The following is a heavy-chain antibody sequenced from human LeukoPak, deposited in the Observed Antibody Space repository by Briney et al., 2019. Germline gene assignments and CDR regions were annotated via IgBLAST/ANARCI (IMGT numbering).Heavy chain of an antibody. CDR1: GFAFSSYS. Sequence: GGALRLSCEASGFAFSSYSMNWVRHAPGKGLEWVSSISSSSSYIYYADSVKGRFTISRDNTKNSLYLQMNSLRAEDAAVYYCARGDSSGYYYYGYWGQGTLVTVSS. D-gene: IGHD3-22*01. CDR2: ISSSSSYI. J-gene: IGHJ4*02. V-gene: IGHV3-21*01. CDR3: ARGDSSGYYYYGY.